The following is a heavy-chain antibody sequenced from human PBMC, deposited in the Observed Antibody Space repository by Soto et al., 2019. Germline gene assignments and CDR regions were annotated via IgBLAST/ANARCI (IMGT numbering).Heavy chain of an antibody. CDR1: GGSISSYY. Sequence: SETLSLTCTVSGGSISSYYWSWIRQPPGKGLEWIGYIYYSGSTNYNPSLKSRVTISVDRSKNQFSLKLSSVTAADTAVYYCARVDSSSSVWFDPWGQGTLVTVSS. D-gene: IGHD6-6*01. V-gene: IGHV4-59*12. CDR2: IYYSGST. J-gene: IGHJ5*02. CDR3: ARVDSSSSVWFDP.